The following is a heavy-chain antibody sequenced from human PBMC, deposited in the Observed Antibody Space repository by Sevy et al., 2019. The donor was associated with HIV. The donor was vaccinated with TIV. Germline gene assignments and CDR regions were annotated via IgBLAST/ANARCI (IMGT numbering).Heavy chain of an antibody. J-gene: IGHJ3*02. CDR1: GFAFSDYA. Sequence: GGSLRLSCEAFGFAFSDYAMHWVRQVPGKGLEWLAVVSYDGSNTSYANSVKGPFTVSRDNSKNTLYLQMNSLRRDDTAVFYCARLPPQRAFDIWGQGTTVTVSS. CDR3: ARLPPQRAFDI. V-gene: IGHV3-30-3*01. CDR2: VSYDGSNT.